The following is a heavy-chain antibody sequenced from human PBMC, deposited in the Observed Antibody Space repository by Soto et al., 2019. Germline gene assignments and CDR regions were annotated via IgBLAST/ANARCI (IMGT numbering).Heavy chain of an antibody. CDR3: ARDDEGGSDCDLGY. Sequence: QVQLVESGGGVVQPGRSLRLSCAVSGFTLSNHAMHWVRQAPGKGLEWVALILSDGSNKYYADSVKGRFTTSRDNSKNTMYLQMNSLSVEDTAVYYCARDDEGGSDCDLGYWGQGALVTVSS. CDR2: ILSDGSNK. J-gene: IGHJ4*02. D-gene: IGHD1-26*01. V-gene: IGHV3-30-3*01. CDR1: GFTLSNHA.